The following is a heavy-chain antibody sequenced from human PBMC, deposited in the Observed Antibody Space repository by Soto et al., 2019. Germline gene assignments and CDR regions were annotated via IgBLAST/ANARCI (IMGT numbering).Heavy chain of an antibody. CDR3: ARGDCVGGPCYSLAGSFYYYMDV. V-gene: IGHV3-74*01. J-gene: IGHJ6*03. D-gene: IGHD2-15*01. CDR1: GFTFSNYW. CDR2: INSDGSVS. Sequence: EVQLVESGGGLVQPGGSLRLSCAASGFTFSNYWMYWVRQAPGKGLVWVSRINSDGSVSSYADSVKGRRTISRDNVKNTRYLQMDSLRAEDTAVYYCARGDCVGGPCYSLAGSFYYYMDVWGKGTTVTVFS.